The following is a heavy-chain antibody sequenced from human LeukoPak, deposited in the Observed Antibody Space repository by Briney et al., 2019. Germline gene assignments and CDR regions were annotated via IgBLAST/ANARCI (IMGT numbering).Heavy chain of an antibody. V-gene: IGHV3-7*01. D-gene: IGHD6-19*01. CDR1: GLTFSSYW. CDR3: ARCPGEQWLVPGAFDI. CDR2: IKQDGSEK. Sequence: GGSLTLSCAASGLTFSSYWMSWVRQAPGKGLEWVANIKQDGSEKYYVGSVKGRFTLSRDNATNSLYLQMNSLRAEDTAVYYGARCPGEQWLVPGAFDIWGQGTMVTVSS. J-gene: IGHJ3*02.